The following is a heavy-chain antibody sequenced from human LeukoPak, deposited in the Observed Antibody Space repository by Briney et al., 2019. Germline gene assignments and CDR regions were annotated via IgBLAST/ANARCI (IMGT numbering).Heavy chain of an antibody. CDR2: ISGSSSDI. V-gene: IGHV3-23*01. J-gene: IGHJ4*02. D-gene: IGHD4-17*01. CDR1: GFTFSNYA. CDR3: AKDPFLNDYGDTQPFDY. Sequence: GGSLRLSCAASGFTFSNYAMNWVRQAPGKGLEWVSSISGSSSDIYYADSVKGRFTISRDNSKDTLYLQMNSLRAEDTAVYYCAKDPFLNDYGDTQPFDYWGQGTLVTVSS.